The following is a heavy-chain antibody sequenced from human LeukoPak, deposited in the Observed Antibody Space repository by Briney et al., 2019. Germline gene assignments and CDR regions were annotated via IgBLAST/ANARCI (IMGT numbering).Heavy chain of an antibody. Sequence: ASVKVSCKASGYTFTSYYMHWVRQAPGQGLEWMGIINPGGGSTSYAQKFQGRVTMTRDTSTSTVYMELSSLRSEDTAVYYCARTVETYYDILTGYPPDYWGQGTLVTVSS. CDR2: INPGGGST. CDR1: GYTFTSYY. J-gene: IGHJ4*02. D-gene: IGHD3-9*01. V-gene: IGHV1-46*03. CDR3: ARTVETYYDILTGYPPDY.